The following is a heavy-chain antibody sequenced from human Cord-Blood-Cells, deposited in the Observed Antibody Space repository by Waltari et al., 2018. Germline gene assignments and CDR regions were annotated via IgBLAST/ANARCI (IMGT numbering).Heavy chain of an antibody. Sequence: QVQLLQSGAEVKKPRASVKVSCKVSAYTLTELSMHWVRQAPGKGLEWMGGFDPEDGETIYAQKFQGRVTMTEDTSTDTSYMELSSLRSEDTAVYYCATVFGRFRLVRDYWGQGTLVTVSS. J-gene: IGHJ4*02. V-gene: IGHV1-24*01. CDR3: ATVFGRFRLVRDY. CDR1: AYTLTELS. D-gene: IGHD6-19*01. CDR2: FDPEDGET.